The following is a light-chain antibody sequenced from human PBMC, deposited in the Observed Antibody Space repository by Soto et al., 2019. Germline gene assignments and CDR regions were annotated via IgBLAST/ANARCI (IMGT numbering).Light chain of an antibody. J-gene: IGKJ4*01. CDR1: QSVSNNY. V-gene: IGKV3D-20*02. CDR3: QQRSNWLLT. CDR2: DAS. Sequence: EIVLTQSPGTLSLSPGERATLSCRASQSVSNNYLAWYQQKPGQAPRLLIYDASNRATGIPVRFSGSGSGTDFTLTINSLEPEDFAVYYCQQRSNWLLTFGGGTKVDIK.